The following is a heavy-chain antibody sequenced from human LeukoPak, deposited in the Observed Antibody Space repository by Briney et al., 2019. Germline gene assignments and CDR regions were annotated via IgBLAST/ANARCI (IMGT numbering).Heavy chain of an antibody. CDR2: INPSGGST. D-gene: IGHD3-9*01. Sequence: ASVKVSCKASGYTFTSYYMHWVRQAPGQGLEWMGIINPSGGSTSYAQKFQGRVTMTRDTSTSTVYMELSSLRPEDTAVYYCARGEYDILTGYYNYFDYWGQGTLVIVSS. J-gene: IGHJ4*02. CDR1: GYTFTSYY. CDR3: ARGEYDILTGYYNYFDY. V-gene: IGHV1-46*01.